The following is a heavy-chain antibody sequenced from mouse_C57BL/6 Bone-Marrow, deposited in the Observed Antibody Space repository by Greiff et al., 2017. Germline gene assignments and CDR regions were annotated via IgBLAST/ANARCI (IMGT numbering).Heavy chain of an antibody. J-gene: IGHJ4*01. CDR2: IDPSDSYT. CDR3: ARERDISGLQAMDY. Sequence: VQLQQPGAELVMPGASVKLSCKASGYTFTSYWMHWVKQRPGQGLEWIGEIDPSDSYTNYNQKFKGKATLTVDKSSSTAYMQLSSLTSEDSAVYYCARERDISGLQAMDYWGQGTSVTVSS. V-gene: IGHV1-69*01. D-gene: IGHD3-2*02. CDR1: GYTFTSYW.